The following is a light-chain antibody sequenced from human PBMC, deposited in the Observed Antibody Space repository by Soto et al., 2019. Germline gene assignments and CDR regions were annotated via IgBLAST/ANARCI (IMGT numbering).Light chain of an antibody. CDR2: GAS. CDR1: QSVSSSY. CDR3: QQYGTSPPT. Sequence: EIVLTQSPGTLSLSPGQRATLSCRAGQSVSSSYLAWYQQKPGQAPRLLIYGASSRATGIPDRFSGSGSGTDFTLTISRLEPEDFAVYNCQQYGTSPPTFGQGTKVDIK. J-gene: IGKJ1*01. V-gene: IGKV3-20*01.